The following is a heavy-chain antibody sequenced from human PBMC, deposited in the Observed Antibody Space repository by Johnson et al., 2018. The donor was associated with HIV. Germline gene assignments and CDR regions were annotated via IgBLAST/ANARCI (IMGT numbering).Heavy chain of an antibody. CDR2: ISGGST. Sequence: VQLVESGGGLVQPGGSLRLSCAASGFTVSSNEMSWVRQAPGKGLEWVSSISGGSTYYADSRKGRFTISRDNSKNTLYLQMNSLRTEDTAVYYSASLPGGMNNALDIWGRGTMVIVST. D-gene: IGHD1-14*01. CDR3: ASLPGGMNNALDI. V-gene: IGHV3-38-3*01. CDR1: GFTVSSNE. J-gene: IGHJ3*02.